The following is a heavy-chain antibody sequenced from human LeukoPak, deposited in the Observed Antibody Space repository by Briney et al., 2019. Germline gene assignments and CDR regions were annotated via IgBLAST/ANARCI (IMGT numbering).Heavy chain of an antibody. V-gene: IGHV1-2*02. CDR1: GYTFTGYY. CDR3: ARMVGAQGKGELLFSS. Sequence: WASVKVSCKASGYTFTGYYMHWVRQAPGQGLEWMGWINPNSGGTNYAQKFQGRVTMTRDTSISTAYMELSRLRSDDTAVYYCARMVGAQGKGELLFSSRGQGTLVTVSS. D-gene: IGHD1-26*01. CDR2: INPNSGGT. J-gene: IGHJ4*02.